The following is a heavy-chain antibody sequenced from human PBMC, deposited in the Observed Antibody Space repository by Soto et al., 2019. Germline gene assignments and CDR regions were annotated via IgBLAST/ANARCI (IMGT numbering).Heavy chain of an antibody. J-gene: IGHJ6*02. CDR3: ARGDREDILVVVGARPGEYGIDI. D-gene: IGHD2-15*01. V-gene: IGHV3-30-3*01. CDR1: GFTFRNYA. CDR2: IAYDASNA. Sequence: QVQLVESGGGVVQPGGSLRLSCAASGFTFRNYAMHWVRQAPGTGLECLAVIAYDASNAFYRDSVKGRFTISRDNSKNTLYLHMNSLRSEDTGVYYCARGDREDILVVVGARPGEYGIDIWGQGTTVTVSS.